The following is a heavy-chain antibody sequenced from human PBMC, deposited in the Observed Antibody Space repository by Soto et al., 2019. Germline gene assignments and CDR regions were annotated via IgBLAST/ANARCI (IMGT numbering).Heavy chain of an antibody. V-gene: IGHV4-4*07. J-gene: IGHJ4*02. CDR2: IFSSGST. CDR1: GDSINTFY. CDR3: AREDSYIAYNLTRRIYLCFFYL. Sequence: PSEPLSLTCTVYGDSINTFYWSWVRQPAGKGLEWIGRIFSSGSTSFNPSLESRVAMSVDTSKNHFSLNLSSVTAADMAVYYCAREDSYIAYNLTRRIYLCFFYLWGQ. D-gene: IGHD2-15*01.